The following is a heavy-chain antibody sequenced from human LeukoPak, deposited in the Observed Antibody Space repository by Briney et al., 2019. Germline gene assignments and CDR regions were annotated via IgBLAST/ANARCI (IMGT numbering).Heavy chain of an antibody. CDR1: GFIFSDYR. Sequence: GGSLRLSCAASGFIFSDYRMSWIRQAPGKGLECVSCISPGGDAVYFADSVKGRFTISRDNAKNSLFLQMSSLTAEDTAVYYCSGGRDAAVAGPGGYFDYWGQGSLVTVSS. D-gene: IGHD6-19*01. J-gene: IGHJ4*02. CDR3: SGGRDAAVAGPGGYFDY. CDR2: ISPGGDAV. V-gene: IGHV3-11*01.